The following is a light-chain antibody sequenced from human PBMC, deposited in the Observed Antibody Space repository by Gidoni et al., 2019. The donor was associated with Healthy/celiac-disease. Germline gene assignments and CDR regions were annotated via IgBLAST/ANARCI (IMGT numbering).Light chain of an antibody. V-gene: IGKV3-11*01. CDR1: QSVSIY. J-gene: IGKJ3*01. CDR2: DAS. Sequence: EIVLTQSPATLSLSPGERATLSCRASQSVSIYLAWYQQKPGQAPRLLIYDASNRATGIPARFSVSGSGTDFTLTIRSLEPEDVAVYYCQQRSNWPRVTFGPGTKVDIK. CDR3: QQRSNWPRVT.